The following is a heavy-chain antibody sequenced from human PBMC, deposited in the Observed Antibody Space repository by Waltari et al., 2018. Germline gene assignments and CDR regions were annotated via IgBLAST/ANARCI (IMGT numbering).Heavy chain of an antibody. CDR1: GYSISSGYY. Sequence: QVQLQESGPGLVKPSETLSLTCAVSGYSISSGYYWGWIRQPPGKGLEWIGSIYHSGSTYYNPSLKSRVTISVDTSKNQFSLKLSSVTAADTAVYYCARHRYDYGDYGDAFDIWGQGTMVTVSS. J-gene: IGHJ3*02. D-gene: IGHD4-17*01. V-gene: IGHV4-38-2*01. CDR2: IYHSGST. CDR3: ARHRYDYGDYGDAFDI.